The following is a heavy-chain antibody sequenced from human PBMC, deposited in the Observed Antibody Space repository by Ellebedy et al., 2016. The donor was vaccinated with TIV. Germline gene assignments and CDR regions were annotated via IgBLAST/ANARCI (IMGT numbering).Heavy chain of an antibody. D-gene: IGHD3-9*01. CDR1: GGSFSGYY. V-gene: IGHV4-34*01. CDR3: ARTTYYDILTGYYITYYFDY. CDR2: INHSGST. J-gene: IGHJ4*02. Sequence: LETLSLTXAVYGGSFSGYYWSWIRQPPGKGLEWIGEINHSGSTNYNPSLKSRVTISVDTSKNQFSLKLSSVTAADTAVYYCARTTYYDILTGYYITYYFDYWGQGTLVTVSS.